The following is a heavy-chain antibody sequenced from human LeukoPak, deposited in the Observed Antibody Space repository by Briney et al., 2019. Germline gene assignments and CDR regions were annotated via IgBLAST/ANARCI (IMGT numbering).Heavy chain of an antibody. CDR2: IKEDGTET. Sequence: GGSLRLSCAASGFMFSSNWMSWVRPAPGKGLEWVANIKEDGTETYYVDSVKGRFTISRDNAKNSLYLQMNSLRVEDTAVYYCAKEGRSLQTYWGQGTLVTVSS. J-gene: IGHJ4*02. CDR1: GFMFSSNW. CDR3: AKEGRSLQTY. V-gene: IGHV3-7*03. D-gene: IGHD5-24*01.